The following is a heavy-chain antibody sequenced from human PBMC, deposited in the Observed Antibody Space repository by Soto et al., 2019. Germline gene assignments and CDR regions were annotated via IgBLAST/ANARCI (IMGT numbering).Heavy chain of an antibody. J-gene: IGHJ4*02. D-gene: IGHD6-13*01. V-gene: IGHV4-34*01. CDR3: ARHHVRGRTIAGAAEF. CDR2: INHSGNT. CDR1: GGSFSGYY. Sequence: QVQLQQWGAGLLKPSETLSLTCAVYGGSFSGYYWSWIRQPPGKGLEWIGEINHSGNTNYNPSLKSRVTISVDTSKNQLFLNLSSVTVADTAMYYCARHHVRGRTIAGAAEFWGQGTLVTVSS.